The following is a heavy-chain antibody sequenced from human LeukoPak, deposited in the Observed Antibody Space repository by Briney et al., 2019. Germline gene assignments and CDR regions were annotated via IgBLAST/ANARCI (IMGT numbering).Heavy chain of an antibody. J-gene: IGHJ5*02. D-gene: IGHD3-10*01. Sequence: SETLSLTCTVSGGSISSGGYYWSWIRQHPGKGLEWIGYIYYSGSTYYNPSLKSRVTISVDTSKNQFSLKLSSVTAADTAVYYCAREPMVRGVIFGFDPWGQGTLVTVSS. CDR2: IYYSGST. CDR3: AREPMVRGVIFGFDP. CDR1: GGSISSGGYY. V-gene: IGHV4-31*03.